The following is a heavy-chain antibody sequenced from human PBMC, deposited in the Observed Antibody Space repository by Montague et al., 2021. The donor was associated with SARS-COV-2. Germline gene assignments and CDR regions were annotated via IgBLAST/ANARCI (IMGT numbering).Heavy chain of an antibody. Sequence: SETLSLTCAVYGGSFSGYYWSWIRQPPGKGLEWIGEINHSGSTNYNPPLKSRVTTSVDTSKNQFSLKLSSVTAADTAVYYCAREVGRGYSGYEGEYWGQGTLVTVSS. D-gene: IGHD5-12*01. V-gene: IGHV4-34*01. CDR3: AREVGRGYSGYEGEY. J-gene: IGHJ4*02. CDR1: GGSFSGYY. CDR2: INHSGST.